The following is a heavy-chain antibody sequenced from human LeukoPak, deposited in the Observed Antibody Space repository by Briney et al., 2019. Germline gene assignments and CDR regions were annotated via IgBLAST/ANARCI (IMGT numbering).Heavy chain of an antibody. CDR1: GGSISSYY. V-gene: IGHV4-59*01. CDR3: ARLGAYYYYMDV. Sequence: SETLSLTCTVSGGSISSYYWSWIRQPPGKGLEWIGYIYYSGSTNYNPSLKSRVTISVDTSKNQFSLKLSSVTAADTAVYYCARLGAYYYYMDVWGKGTTVTISS. J-gene: IGHJ6*03. CDR2: IYYSGST.